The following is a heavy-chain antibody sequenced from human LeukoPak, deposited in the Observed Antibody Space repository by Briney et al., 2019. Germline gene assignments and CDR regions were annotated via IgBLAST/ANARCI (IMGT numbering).Heavy chain of an antibody. V-gene: IGHV3-30*03. CDR3: ARDSVEVTTYFFDY. CDR1: GFTFSSNS. D-gene: IGHD5-24*01. Sequence: GGSLRLSCAASGFTFSSNSMNWVRQAPGKGLEWVAVISYDGSNKYYADSVKGRFTVSRDNSKNTLYLQMNSLRAEDTAVYYCARDSVEVTTYFFDYWGQGTLVTVSS. J-gene: IGHJ4*02. CDR2: ISYDGSNK.